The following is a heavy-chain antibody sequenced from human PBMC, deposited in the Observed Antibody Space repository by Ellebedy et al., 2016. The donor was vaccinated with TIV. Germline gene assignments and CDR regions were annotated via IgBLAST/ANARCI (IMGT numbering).Heavy chain of an antibody. CDR1: GFTFSSYG. CDR2: IWYDGSNK. CDR3: AKTFITMIVVLITPYFDY. J-gene: IGHJ4*02. V-gene: IGHV3-33*06. D-gene: IGHD3-22*01. Sequence: GESLKISCAASGFTFSSYGMHWVRQAPGKGLEWVAVIWYDGSNKYYADSVKGRFTISRDNSRNTLYLQMHSLRAEDTAVYYCAKTFITMIVVLITPYFDYWGQGTLVTVSS.